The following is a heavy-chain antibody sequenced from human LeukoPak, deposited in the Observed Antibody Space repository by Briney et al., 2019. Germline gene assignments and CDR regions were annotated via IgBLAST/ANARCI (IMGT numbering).Heavy chain of an antibody. CDR3: ARHSSTWNNWFDP. D-gene: IGHD6-13*01. CDR1: GGSISSTSYY. J-gene: IGHJ5*02. Sequence: SETLSFTCTVSGGSISSTSYYWGWIRQPPGKGLEWIGSIFYSGSTYYNPSLKSRVTISVDTSKNHFSLKLSSVTAADTAVYYCARHSSTWNNWFDPWGQGTLVTVSS. CDR2: IFYSGST. V-gene: IGHV4-39*01.